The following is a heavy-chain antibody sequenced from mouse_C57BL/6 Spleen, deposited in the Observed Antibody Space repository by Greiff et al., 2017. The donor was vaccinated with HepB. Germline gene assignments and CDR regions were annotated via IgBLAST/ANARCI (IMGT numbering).Heavy chain of an antibody. V-gene: IGHV1-55*01. CDR1: GYTFTSYW. D-gene: IGHD1-1*01. CDR2: IYPGSGST. Sequence: QVQLQQPGAELVKPGASVKMSCKASGYTFTSYWITWVKQRPGQGLEWIGDIYPGSGSTNYNEKFKSKATLTVDTSSSTAYMQLSSLTSEDSAVYYCARSGTVVANDWFAYWGQGTLVTVSA. J-gene: IGHJ3*01. CDR3: ARSGTVVANDWFAY.